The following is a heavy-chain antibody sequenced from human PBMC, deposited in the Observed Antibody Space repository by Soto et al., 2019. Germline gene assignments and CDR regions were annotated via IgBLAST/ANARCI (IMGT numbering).Heavy chain of an antibody. J-gene: IGHJ6*02. V-gene: IGHV4-31*03. CDR2: IYYSGNT. D-gene: IGHD5-18*01. Sequence: SETLSLTCTVSGGSVSNAYYYWYWIRQPPGRGLEWIGNIYYSGNTYYNPSLKSRLTISVDTSKNQFSLNLSSVTAADTAVYYCARDRLMATAGTARHYFGLDVWGQGTTVTVSS. CDR1: GGSVSNAYYY. CDR3: ARDRLMATAGTARHYFGLDV.